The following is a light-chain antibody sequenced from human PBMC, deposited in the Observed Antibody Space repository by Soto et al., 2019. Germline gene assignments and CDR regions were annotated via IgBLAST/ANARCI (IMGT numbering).Light chain of an antibody. CDR1: QSISRY. CDR2: GAN. CDR3: QQNYRSPPT. Sequence: DIQLTQSPSSLSASVGDRITITCRSSQSISRYLNWYQQRPGTAPKVLIFGANSLQSGVPSRFSGSGSGTEFTLTISSLQPEDFATYYCQQNYRSPPTFGQGTKVEIK. J-gene: IGKJ1*01. V-gene: IGKV1-39*01.